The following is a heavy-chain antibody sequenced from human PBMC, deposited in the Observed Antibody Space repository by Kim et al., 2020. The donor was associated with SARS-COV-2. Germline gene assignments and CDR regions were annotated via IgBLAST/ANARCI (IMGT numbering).Heavy chain of an antibody. Sequence: SRVTIAVDTSKNQFSLKLSSVTAADTAVYYCARALGPPDGGFSPPPGMDVWGQGTTVTVSS. D-gene: IGHD2-15*01. CDR3: ARALGPPDGGFSPPPGMDV. V-gene: IGHV4-30-2*05. J-gene: IGHJ6*02.